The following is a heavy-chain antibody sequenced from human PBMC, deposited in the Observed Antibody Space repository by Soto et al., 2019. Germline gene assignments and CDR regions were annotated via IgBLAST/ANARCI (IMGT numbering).Heavy chain of an antibody. CDR3: ARGRYCLTGRCFPNWFDS. V-gene: IGHV4-30-4*01. Sequence: PSETLSLTCSVSGDSISTVDYFWAWVRQPPGQALEYIGYIYKSATTYYNPSFGSRVAISLDTSKSQFSLNVTSLTAADTAVYFCARGRYCLTGRCFPNWFDSWGQGTLVTVS. CDR1: GDSISTVDYF. D-gene: IGHD2-15*01. J-gene: IGHJ5*01. CDR2: IYKSATT.